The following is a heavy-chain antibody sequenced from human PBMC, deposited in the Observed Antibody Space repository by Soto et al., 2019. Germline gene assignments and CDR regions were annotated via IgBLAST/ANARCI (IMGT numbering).Heavy chain of an antibody. CDR1: GGTFSSYA. CDR2: IIPIFGTA. J-gene: IGHJ6*02. V-gene: IGHV1-69*13. CDR3: ARVNRNYYYYGMDL. Sequence: SVKVSCKASGGTFSSYAISWVRQAPGQGLEWMGGIIPIFGTANYAQKFQGRVTITADESTSTAYMELSSLRSEDTAVYYCARVNRNYYYYGMDLWSQGTTVTVSS.